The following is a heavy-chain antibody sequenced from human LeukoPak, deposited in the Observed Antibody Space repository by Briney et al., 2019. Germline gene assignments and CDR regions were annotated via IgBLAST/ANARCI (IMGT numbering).Heavy chain of an antibody. J-gene: IGHJ4*02. CDR3: AKAARGYYDSSGPSYYFDY. CDR1: GFTFSSYA. V-gene: IGHV3-23*01. D-gene: IGHD3-22*01. Sequence: GGSLRLSCAASGFTFSSYAMSWVRQAPGKGLEWVSAISGSGGSTYYADSVKGRFTISRDNSKNTLYLQMNSLRDEDTAVYYCAKAARGYYDSSGPSYYFDYWGQGTLVTVSS. CDR2: ISGSGGST.